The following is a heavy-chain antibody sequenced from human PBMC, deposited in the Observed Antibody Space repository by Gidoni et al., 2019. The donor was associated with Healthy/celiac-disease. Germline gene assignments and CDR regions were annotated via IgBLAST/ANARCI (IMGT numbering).Heavy chain of an antibody. CDR3: AKVAFRDGYNVYFDY. CDR1: GFTFDDYA. CDR2: ISWNSGSI. D-gene: IGHD5-12*01. V-gene: IGHV3-9*01. Sequence: EVQLVESGGGLVQPGRSLRLSCAASGFTFDDYAMHWVRQAPGKGLEWVSGISWNSGSIGYADSVKGRFTITRDNAKNSLYLQMNSLRAEDTALYYCAKVAFRDGYNVYFDYWGQGTLVTVSS. J-gene: IGHJ4*02.